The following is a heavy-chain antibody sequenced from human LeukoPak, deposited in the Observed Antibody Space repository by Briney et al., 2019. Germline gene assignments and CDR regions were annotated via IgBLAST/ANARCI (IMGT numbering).Heavy chain of an antibody. V-gene: IGHV3-74*01. Sequence: GGSLRLSCAASGFTFGNYWMHWVRQAPGKGLVWVARINSDGSDTNYADSVRGRFTFSRDNAKNTMYLQMNSLRAEDTAVYYCASDWAPGSPFDFWGQGTLVTVS. CDR1: GFTFGNYW. CDR2: INSDGSDT. D-gene: IGHD3-10*01. J-gene: IGHJ4*02. CDR3: ASDWAPGSPFDF.